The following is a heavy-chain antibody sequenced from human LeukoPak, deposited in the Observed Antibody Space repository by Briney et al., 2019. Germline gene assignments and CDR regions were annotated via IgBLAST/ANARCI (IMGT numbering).Heavy chain of an antibody. CDR3: ARDRQPTRYGGLDV. Sequence: GGSLRLSCAASGFTLSDHYMSWIRQAPGKGLECVSVISDSGDIVYYADSVKGRFTISRDNAKKSLYLQMNSLGAEDTAVYFCARDRQPTRYGGLDVWGQGTTVIVSS. CDR1: GFTLSDHY. J-gene: IGHJ6*02. CDR2: ISDSGDIV. V-gene: IGHV3-11*01. D-gene: IGHD3-16*01.